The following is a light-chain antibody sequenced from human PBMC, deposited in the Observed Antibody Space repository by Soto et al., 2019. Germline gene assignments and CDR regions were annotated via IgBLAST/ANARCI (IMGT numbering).Light chain of an antibody. V-gene: IGKV3-15*01. CDR1: QSVSSN. J-gene: IGKJ1*01. Sequence: ETMMTQSPATLSVSPGERATLSCRAGQSVSSNLAWYQQKPGQAPRLLIYGASTRATGVPGRFSGSGSGTDFTLTISSLQSEDFALYYCQQSNNWPPTFGQGTKVDIK. CDR2: GAS. CDR3: QQSNNWPPT.